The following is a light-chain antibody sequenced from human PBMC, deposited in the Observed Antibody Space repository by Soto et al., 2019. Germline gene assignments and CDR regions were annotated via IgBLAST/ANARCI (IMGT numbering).Light chain of an antibody. CDR1: SSNIGGHA. CDR2: NNN. V-gene: IGLV1-44*01. Sequence: QSVLTQPPSASGTPGQRVTISCSGSSSNIGGHAVNWYQQVPGTAPHLRILNNNQRPPGVPYRFSGSKTGASASLAISGLQSEDEADDYCGSWDDSLSAVVFGGGTKLTVL. J-gene: IGLJ2*01. CDR3: GSWDDSLSAVV.